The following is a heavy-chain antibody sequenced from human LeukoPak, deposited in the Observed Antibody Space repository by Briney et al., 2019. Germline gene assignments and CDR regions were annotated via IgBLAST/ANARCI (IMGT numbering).Heavy chain of an antibody. Sequence: ASVKVSCKASGYTFTGYYMHWVRQAPGQGLEWMGWINPNSGGTNYAQKFQGRVTMTRDTSISTAYMELSRLRSDDTAVYYCARALPPYYYDSSGYYNFVYWGQGTLVTVSS. CDR3: ARALPPYYYDSSGYYNFVY. CDR2: INPNSGGT. J-gene: IGHJ4*02. V-gene: IGHV1-2*02. CDR1: GYTFTGYY. D-gene: IGHD3-22*01.